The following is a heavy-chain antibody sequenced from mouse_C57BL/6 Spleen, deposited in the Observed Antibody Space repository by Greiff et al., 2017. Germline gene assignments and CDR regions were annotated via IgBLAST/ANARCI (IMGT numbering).Heavy chain of an antibody. Sequence: QVQLQQSGAELVKPGASVKISCKASGYTFTDYYINWVKQRPGQGLEWIGKIGPGSGSTYYNAQFKGKATLTADKSYSTAYMQLSSLTSEDSAVYFCARGRIYYGSSHYFDYWGQGTTLTVSS. CDR2: IGPGSGST. CDR3: ARGRIYYGSSHYFDY. V-gene: IGHV1-77*01. D-gene: IGHD1-1*01. CDR1: GYTFTDYY. J-gene: IGHJ2*01.